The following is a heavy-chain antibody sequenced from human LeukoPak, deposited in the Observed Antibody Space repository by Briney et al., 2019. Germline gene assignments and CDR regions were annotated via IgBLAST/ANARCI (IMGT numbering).Heavy chain of an antibody. CDR3: ATEDSSGGYFVY. J-gene: IGHJ4*02. D-gene: IGHD6-25*01. CDR2: IIPIFGTA. Sequence: GASVKVSCKASGGTFSSYAISWVRQAPGQGLEWMGGIIPIFGTANYAQKFQGRVTITADESTSTAYMELSSLRSEDTAVYYCATEDSSGGYFVYWGQGTLVTVSS. V-gene: IGHV1-69*01. CDR1: GGTFSSYA.